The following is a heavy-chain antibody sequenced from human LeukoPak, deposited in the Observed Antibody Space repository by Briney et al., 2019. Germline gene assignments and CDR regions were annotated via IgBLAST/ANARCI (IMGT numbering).Heavy chain of an antibody. Sequence: GGSLRLSCAASGFTFDNAWMSWFRQAPGKGLEWVGRIKRKTDGGTTEYAAPVKGRFTISRDDSENTLYLQMNSLKTEDTAVYYCTTYKYYFDQWGQGTLVTVSS. D-gene: IGHD1-14*01. CDR1: GFTFDNAW. CDR2: IKRKTDGGTT. J-gene: IGHJ4*02. V-gene: IGHV3-15*01. CDR3: TTYKYYFDQ.